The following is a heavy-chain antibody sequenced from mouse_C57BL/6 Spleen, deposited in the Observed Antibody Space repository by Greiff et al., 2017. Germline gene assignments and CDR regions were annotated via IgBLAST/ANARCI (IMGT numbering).Heavy chain of an antibody. CDR2: IDPANGNP. Sequence: EVQLVESVAELVRPGASVKLSCTASGFNIKNTYMHWVKQRPEQGLEWIGRIDPANGNPKYAPTFQGKATITADTSSNTAYLQLSSLTSEDTAIYYCARSGDYDGGYYAMDYWGQGTSVTVSS. CDR3: ARSGDYDGGYYAMDY. V-gene: IGHV14-3*01. D-gene: IGHD2-4*01. CDR1: GFNIKNTY. J-gene: IGHJ4*01.